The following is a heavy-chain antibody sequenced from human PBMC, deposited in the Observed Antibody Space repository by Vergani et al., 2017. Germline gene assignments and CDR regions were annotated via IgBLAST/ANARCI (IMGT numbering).Heavy chain of an antibody. J-gene: IGHJ5*01. CDR1: GFGFNTYW. D-gene: IGHD3/OR15-3a*01. V-gene: IGHV3-74*03. CDR3: VRTKYWTGIAVNTRFDS. Sequence: EVQLVESGGGSVQSGGSLRLSCVASGFGFNTYWMHWVRQVPGKGLMWVARIDEYGNRATYGDFETGRITISRDYAKNTVFLQMNNLRADDAGVYYCVRTKYWTGIAVNTRFDSWGQGALVTVSS. CDR2: IDEYGNRA.